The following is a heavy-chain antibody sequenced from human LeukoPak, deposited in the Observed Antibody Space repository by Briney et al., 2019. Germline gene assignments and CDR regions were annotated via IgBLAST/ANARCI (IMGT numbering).Heavy chain of an antibody. CDR3: TKGRGI. CDR2: IYTSGTS. D-gene: IGHD3-10*01. J-gene: IGHJ4*02. Sequence: PSETLSLTCTVSGGSISSGSYDWYWIRQPAGKGLEWIGHIYTSGTSNYNPSLRSRVTISVDTSKNQFSLKLTSVTAADTAVYYCTKGRGIWGQGTLVTVSS. CDR1: GGSISSGSYD. V-gene: IGHV4-61*09.